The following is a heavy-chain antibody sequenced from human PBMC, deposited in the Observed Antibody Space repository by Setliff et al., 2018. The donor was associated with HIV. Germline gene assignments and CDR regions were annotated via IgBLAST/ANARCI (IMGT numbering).Heavy chain of an antibody. D-gene: IGHD4-17*01. J-gene: IGHJ6*03. CDR3: AREGTVRYGYYYYMDV. Sequence: LRLSCAASGFTFSNYAMHWVRQAPGKGLEWVAVIPYDGSHEYYVDSVKGRFTISRDNSKNTLFLQMNSLRAEDTAVYYCAREGTVRYGYYYYMDVWGKGTTVTVSS. CDR1: GFTFSNYA. V-gene: IGHV3-30*04. CDR2: IPYDGSHE.